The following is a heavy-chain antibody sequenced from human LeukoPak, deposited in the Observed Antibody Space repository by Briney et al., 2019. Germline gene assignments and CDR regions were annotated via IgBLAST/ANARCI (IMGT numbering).Heavy chain of an antibody. V-gene: IGHV1-18*01. CDR1: GYTFTSYG. Sequence: ASVKVSCKASGYTFTSYGISWVRQAPGQGLERMGWISAYNGNTNYAQKLQGRVTMTTDTSTSTAYMELRSLRSDDTAVYYCARDIVVVPAANRGAFDIWGQGTMVTVSS. D-gene: IGHD2-2*01. CDR3: ARDIVVVPAANRGAFDI. CDR2: ISAYNGNT. J-gene: IGHJ3*02.